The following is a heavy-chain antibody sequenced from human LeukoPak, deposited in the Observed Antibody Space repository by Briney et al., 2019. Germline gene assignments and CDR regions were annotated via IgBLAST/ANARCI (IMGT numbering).Heavy chain of an antibody. J-gene: IGHJ4*02. CDR2: IIPIFGTT. Sequence: SVKVSCKASGGRLSTYALAWVRQAPGQGLEWVGGIIPIFGTTRYAQNLQDRVTIIADESTNTAYMELGSLRSDDTAVYYCARVIGVTCDYFDSWGQGTLVTVSS. CDR1: GGRLSTYA. D-gene: IGHD2-15*01. V-gene: IGHV1-69*13. CDR3: ARVIGVTCDYFDS.